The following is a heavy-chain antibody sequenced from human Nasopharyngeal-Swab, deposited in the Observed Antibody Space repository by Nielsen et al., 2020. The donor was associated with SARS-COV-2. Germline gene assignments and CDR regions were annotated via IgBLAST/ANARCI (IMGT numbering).Heavy chain of an antibody. CDR3: ARDRGALNV. CDR1: GDSVSRNNAA. CDR2: TYYRSQWYS. J-gene: IGHJ6*02. Sequence: SETRSLTCAISGDSVSRNNAAWNWIRQSPSRGLEWLGRTYYRSQWYSDYAVSVKSRITINPDTAKNQFSLQLNSVTPEDTAVYYCARDRGALNVWGQGTTVTVSS. V-gene: IGHV6-1*01. D-gene: IGHD3-10*01.